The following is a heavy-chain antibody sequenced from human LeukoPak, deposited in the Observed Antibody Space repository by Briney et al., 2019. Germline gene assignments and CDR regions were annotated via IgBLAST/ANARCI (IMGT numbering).Heavy chain of an antibody. CDR1: GFSVSNDY. Sequence: GGSLRLSCAASGFSVSNDYMSWVRQAPGKWLEWVSVIHTDGTTYYADSVKGRFTISRDNYRNALILYMDRLGAEDTAIYYCARDRPWGGLNGFDYWGLGTLVTVSS. D-gene: IGHD6-6*01. V-gene: IGHV3-53*01. CDR2: IHTDGTT. CDR3: ARDRPWGGLNGFDY. J-gene: IGHJ4*02.